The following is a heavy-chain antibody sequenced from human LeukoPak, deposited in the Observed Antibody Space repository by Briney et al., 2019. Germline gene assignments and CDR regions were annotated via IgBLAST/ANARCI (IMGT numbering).Heavy chain of an antibody. CDR1: SGSISSYY. CDR3: ASGGSYIYDF. Sequence: SETLSLTCSVSSGSISSYYWGWVRQSPGKGLEWIGSIYYSGSTYYSSSLKSRVTISVDTSKNQYSLKLSSVTASDTAVYYCASGGSYIYDFWGQGTLITVSS. V-gene: IGHV4-39*01. J-gene: IGHJ4*02. D-gene: IGHD1-26*01. CDR2: IYYSGST.